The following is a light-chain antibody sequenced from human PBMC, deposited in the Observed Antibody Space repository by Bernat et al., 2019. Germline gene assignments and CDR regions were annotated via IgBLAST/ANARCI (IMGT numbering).Light chain of an antibody. Sequence: EIVMTQSPGTLSVSPGERATLSCRASQSISSNLAWYQQKPGQAPRLLMYGASTRATGIPARFSGSGSGTEFTLAISSLQSEDFAVYYCQQYNNWPLAFGGETKVEIK. V-gene: IGKV3-15*01. CDR1: QSISSN. CDR3: QQYNNWPLA. CDR2: GAS. J-gene: IGKJ4*01.